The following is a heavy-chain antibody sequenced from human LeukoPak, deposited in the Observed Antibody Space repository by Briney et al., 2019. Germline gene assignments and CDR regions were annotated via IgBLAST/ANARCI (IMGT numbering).Heavy chain of an antibody. Sequence: GGSLRLSCAASGFTFSSYEMNWVRQAPGKGLEWVSYISSSGSTIYYADAVKGRFTVSRDNAKNSLYLQMNSLRAEDTAVYYCAELGITMIGGVWGKGTTVTISS. CDR3: AELGITMIGGV. J-gene: IGHJ6*04. CDR1: GFTFSSYE. D-gene: IGHD3-10*02. CDR2: ISSSGSTI. V-gene: IGHV3-48*03.